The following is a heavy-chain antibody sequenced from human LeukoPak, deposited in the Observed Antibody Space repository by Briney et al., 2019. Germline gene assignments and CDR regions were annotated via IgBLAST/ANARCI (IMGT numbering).Heavy chain of an antibody. D-gene: IGHD5-18*01. J-gene: IGHJ4*02. V-gene: IGHV3-7*01. Sequence: GGSLRLSCAASGFTFRSYFMSWVRQAPGKGLDWVANINQGGNGKYYVDSVKGRFTISRDNAKNSLYLEMNSLRAEDTAIYYCATIQEWKFDYWGQGALVTVSS. CDR2: INQGGNGK. CDR1: GFTFRSYF. CDR3: ATIQEWKFDY.